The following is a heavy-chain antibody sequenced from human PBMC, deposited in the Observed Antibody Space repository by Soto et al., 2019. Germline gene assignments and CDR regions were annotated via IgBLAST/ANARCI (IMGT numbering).Heavy chain of an antibody. CDR1: EFSLSSSGVG. CDR2: IYWDDDK. Sequence: QITLKESGPPLVKPTQTLTLTCTVSEFSLSSSGVGVGWIRQPPGKALEWLALIYWDDDKRYSPSLTSRLTITKDPPNKQVVLTMTDMDPVDTGTYYCARSYHATGTTFDYWGQGTLVTVSS. J-gene: IGHJ4*02. V-gene: IGHV2-5*02. D-gene: IGHD1-1*01. CDR3: ARSYHATGTTFDY.